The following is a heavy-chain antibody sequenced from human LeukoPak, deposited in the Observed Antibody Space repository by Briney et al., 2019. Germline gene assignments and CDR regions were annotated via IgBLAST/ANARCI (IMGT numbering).Heavy chain of an antibody. J-gene: IGHJ4*02. D-gene: IGHD1-7*01. V-gene: IGHV3-7*01. CDR2: IKGDGSEI. CDR3: ARYQTAMGTIDY. CDR1: GFTFSDYY. Sequence: GGSLRLSCAASGFTFSDYYMNWVRQAPGKGLEWVANIKGDGSEIYYVDSVRGRFTISRDNAEDSLYLQMDSLRAEDTAVYYCARYQTAMGTIDYWGQGTLVTVSS.